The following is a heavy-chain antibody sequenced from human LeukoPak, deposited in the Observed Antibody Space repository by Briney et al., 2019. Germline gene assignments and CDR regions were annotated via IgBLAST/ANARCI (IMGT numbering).Heavy chain of an antibody. V-gene: IGHV3-23*01. CDR2: ITYSGRST. CDR1: GFSFESYG. J-gene: IGHJ3*02. CDR3: AREAYYYDSSGYYFVKGRAFDI. Sequence: PGGALRLSCAASGFSFESYGMNWVRQAPGKGLEWVSGITYSGRSTYYADSVKGRFTISRDNAKNTLYLQMNSLRAEDTAVYYCAREAYYYDSSGYYFVKGRAFDIWGQGTMVTVSS. D-gene: IGHD3-22*01.